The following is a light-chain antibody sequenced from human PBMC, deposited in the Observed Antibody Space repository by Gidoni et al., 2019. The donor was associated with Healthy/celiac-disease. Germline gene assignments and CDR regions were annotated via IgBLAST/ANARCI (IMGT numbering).Light chain of an antibody. Sequence: DISLTQSPSSLSASVGDRVTITCQASQDISNYLNWYQQKPGKAPKLLIYDASNLETGVPSRFSGSGSGTDFTFTISILQPEDIATYYCQQYDNLPPLTFXGXTKVEIK. J-gene: IGKJ4*01. V-gene: IGKV1-33*01. CDR2: DAS. CDR1: QDISNY. CDR3: QQYDNLPPLT.